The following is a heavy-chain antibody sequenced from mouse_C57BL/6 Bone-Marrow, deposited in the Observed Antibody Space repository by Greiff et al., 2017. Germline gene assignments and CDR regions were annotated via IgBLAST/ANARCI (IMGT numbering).Heavy chain of an antibody. Sequence: QVQLQQPGAELVRPGSSVKLSCKASGYTFTSYWMDWVKQRPGQGLEWIGNIYPSNGGTHYNQKFKGKATLTVDKSSSTAYMQLSSLTSEDSAVYYGARGGVGYDYYMDYGGQGTSVTVSS. J-gene: IGHJ4*01. CDR1: GYTFTSYW. CDR3: ARGGVGYDYYMDY. D-gene: IGHD2-2*01. V-gene: IGHV1-61*01. CDR2: IYPSNGGT.